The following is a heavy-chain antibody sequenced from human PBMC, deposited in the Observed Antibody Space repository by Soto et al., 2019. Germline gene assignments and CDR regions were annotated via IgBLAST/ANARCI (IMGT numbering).Heavy chain of an antibody. D-gene: IGHD4-17*01. V-gene: IGHV3-30-3*01. J-gene: IGHJ6*02. CDR1: GFSFRSYA. CDR3: AREAYGGNPVHGMDV. Sequence: QVQLVESGGGVVQPGRSLRLSCAASGFSFRSYAMHWVRRAPGKGLEWVAVISYDGSNKYYADSVKGRFTISRDNSKNTLYLQMNSLRVEDTAVYYCAREAYGGNPVHGMDVWGQGTTVTVSS. CDR2: ISYDGSNK.